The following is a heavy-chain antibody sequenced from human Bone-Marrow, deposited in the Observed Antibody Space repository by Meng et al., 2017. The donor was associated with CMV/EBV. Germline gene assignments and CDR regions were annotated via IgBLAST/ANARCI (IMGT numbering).Heavy chain of an antibody. D-gene: IGHD1-1*01. CDR1: GGSINSYY. J-gene: IGHJ5*02. Sequence: SETLSLTCTVSGGSINSYYWSWIRQPPGKGLEWIGYIYYSGSTNYNPSLKSRVTISVDTSKNQFSLKLSSVTAADTAVYYCARGDLYNWNDEEENWFDPWGQGTLVTVSS. CDR3: ARGDLYNWNDEEENWFDP. V-gene: IGHV4-59*01. CDR2: IYYSGST.